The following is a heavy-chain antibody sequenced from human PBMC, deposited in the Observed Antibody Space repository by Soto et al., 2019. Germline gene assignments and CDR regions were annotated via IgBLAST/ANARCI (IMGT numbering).Heavy chain of an antibody. J-gene: IGHJ5*02. D-gene: IGHD5-12*01. V-gene: IGHV3-23*01. CDR3: AKSWIRFPPA. CDR1: GFTFSSYD. CDR2: ISVTGSGT. Sequence: GGSLRLSCAASGFTFSSYDMSWVRQAPGKGLEYVSSISVTGSGTYYADSVKGRFTISRDNSKNTLYLQMNSLRAEDTAVYYCAKSWIRFPPAWGQGTLVTVSS.